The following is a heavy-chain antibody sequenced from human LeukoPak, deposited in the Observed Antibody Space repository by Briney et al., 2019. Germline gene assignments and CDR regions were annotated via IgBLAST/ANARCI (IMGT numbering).Heavy chain of an antibody. D-gene: IGHD3-22*01. CDR1: GGSISSSSYY. J-gene: IGHJ4*02. V-gene: IGHV4-39*07. CDR2: IYYNGST. Sequence: KTSETLSLTCTVSGGSISSSSYYWGWIRQPPGKGLEWIGSIYYNGSTYYNPSLKSRVTISVDTSKNQFSLKLSSVTAADTAVYYCARRRYDASGYYPSRGRYFDYWGQGTLATVSS. CDR3: ARRRYDASGYYPSRGRYFDY.